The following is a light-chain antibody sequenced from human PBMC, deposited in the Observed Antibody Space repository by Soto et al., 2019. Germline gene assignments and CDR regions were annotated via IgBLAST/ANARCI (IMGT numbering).Light chain of an antibody. CDR3: QQYGLTTRS. CDR2: VAS. CDR1: QSVYNNY. V-gene: IGKV3-20*01. J-gene: IGKJ2*01. Sequence: EIVLTQSPGTLSLSPGERATLSCRASQSVYNNYLAWYQQKPGQTPRLLVNVASNRATGIPDRFSGGGSGTDFTLTISSLEHEDFEVYYCQQYGLTTRSFGQGNRVEIK.